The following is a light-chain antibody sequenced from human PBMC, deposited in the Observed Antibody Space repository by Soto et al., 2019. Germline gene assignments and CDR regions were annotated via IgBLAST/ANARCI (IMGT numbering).Light chain of an antibody. Sequence: QSVLPQPPSVSGAPGQRVTICCSGSSANIGAGYDVNWYQPLPGTTPKLLIFGDSNRPSGVPVGFSGSKSGSSASLDITGLQADGGADYYCQSYDSRLSGSDVFGAGTKVTVL. CDR3: QSYDSRLSGSDV. J-gene: IGLJ1*01. CDR1: SANIGAGYD. V-gene: IGLV1-40*01. CDR2: GDS.